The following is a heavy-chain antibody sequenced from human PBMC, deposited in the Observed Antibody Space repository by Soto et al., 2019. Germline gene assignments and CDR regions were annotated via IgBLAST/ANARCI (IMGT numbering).Heavy chain of an antibody. CDR2: ITGSGGDT. D-gene: IGHD2-2*01. V-gene: IGHV3-23*01. CDR1: GFTFSNYA. CDR3: AKGSASSRPYCFDF. J-gene: IGHJ4*02. Sequence: GGSLRLSCAASGFTFSNYAMSWVRQAPGTGLEWVSAITGSGGDTYHADSVKGRFTISRDNSKNTLYMQMNSLTAEDTAVYFCAKGSASSRPYCFDFWGQGTLVTVSS.